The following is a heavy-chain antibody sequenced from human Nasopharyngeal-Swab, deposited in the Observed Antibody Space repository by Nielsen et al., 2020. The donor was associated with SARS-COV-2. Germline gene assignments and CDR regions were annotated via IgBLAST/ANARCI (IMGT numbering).Heavy chain of an antibody. Sequence: ARQMPGKGLEWMGRIDPSDSYTNYSPSFQGYVTISADKSISTAYLQWSSLRASDTAMYYCARHPYYDSSGYSPLYFDYWGQGTLVTVSS. V-gene: IGHV5-10-1*01. D-gene: IGHD3-22*01. J-gene: IGHJ4*02. CDR2: IDPSDSYT. CDR3: ARHPYYDSSGYSPLYFDY.